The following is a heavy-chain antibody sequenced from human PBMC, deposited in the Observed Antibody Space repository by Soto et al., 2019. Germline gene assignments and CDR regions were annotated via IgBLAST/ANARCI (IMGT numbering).Heavy chain of an antibody. CDR2: IWYDGSNK. CDR1: GFTFSSYG. J-gene: IGHJ4*02. CDR3: AKDGVVEMATMIFDY. V-gene: IGHV3-33*06. D-gene: IGHD2-2*01. Sequence: QVQLVESGGGVVQPGRSLRLSCAASGFTFSSYGMHWVRQAPGKGLEWVAVIWYDGSNKYYADSVKGRFTIFRDNSKNTLYLQMNSLRAEDTAVYYCAKDGVVEMATMIFDYWGQGTLVTVSS.